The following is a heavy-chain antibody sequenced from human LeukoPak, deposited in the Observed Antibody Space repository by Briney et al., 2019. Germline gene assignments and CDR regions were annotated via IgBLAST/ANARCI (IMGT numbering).Heavy chain of an antibody. D-gene: IGHD4-17*01. Sequence: GGSLRLSCAASGFTFSSYAMHWVRQAPGKGLEWVAVISYDGSNKYYADSVKGRFTISRDNSKNTLYLQMNSLRAEDTAVYYCARDMADYGDYVSPIDYWGQGTLVTVSS. V-gene: IGHV3-30-3*01. CDR2: ISYDGSNK. CDR1: GFTFSSYA. CDR3: ARDMADYGDYVSPIDY. J-gene: IGHJ4*02.